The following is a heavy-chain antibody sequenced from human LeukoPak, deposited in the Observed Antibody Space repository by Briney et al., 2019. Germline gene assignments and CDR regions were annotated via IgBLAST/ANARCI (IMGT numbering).Heavy chain of an antibody. CDR2: INHSGST. CDR1: GGSFSGYY. Sequence: SETLSLTCAVYGGSFSGYYWSWIRQPPGKGLEWIGEINHSGSTNYNPSLKSRVTISVDTSKNQFSLKLSSVTAADTAVYYCARVYSRSIFDYWGQGTLVTVSS. D-gene: IGHD6-13*01. CDR3: ARVYSRSIFDY. J-gene: IGHJ4*02. V-gene: IGHV4-34*01.